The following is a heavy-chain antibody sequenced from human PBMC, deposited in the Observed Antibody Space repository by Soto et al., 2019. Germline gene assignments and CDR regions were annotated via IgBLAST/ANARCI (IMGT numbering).Heavy chain of an antibody. CDR1: GYSFTSYW. D-gene: IGHD6-6*01. CDR3: ARWAAREPPYNWFDP. V-gene: IGHV5-51*01. Sequence: PGESLKISCKGSGYSFTSYWIGWVRQMPGKGLEWMGIIYPGDSDTRYSPSFQGQVTISADKSISTAYLQWSSLKASDTAMYYCARWAAREPPYNWFDPWGQGTLVTVSS. J-gene: IGHJ5*02. CDR2: IYPGDSDT.